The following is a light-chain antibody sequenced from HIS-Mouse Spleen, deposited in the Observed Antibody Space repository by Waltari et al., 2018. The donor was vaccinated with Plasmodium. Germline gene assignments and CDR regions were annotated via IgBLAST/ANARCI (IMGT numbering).Light chain of an antibody. CDR2: NDR. CDR1: VLAKKY. Sequence: SYELTQPSSVSVSPGQTARITCSGDVLAKKYARWFQQKPGQAPVLVIYNDRERPSGIPERFSGSSSGTTVTLTISGAQVEDEADYYCYSAADNNLVFGGGTKLTVL. V-gene: IGLV3-27*01. CDR3: YSAADNNLV. J-gene: IGLJ3*02.